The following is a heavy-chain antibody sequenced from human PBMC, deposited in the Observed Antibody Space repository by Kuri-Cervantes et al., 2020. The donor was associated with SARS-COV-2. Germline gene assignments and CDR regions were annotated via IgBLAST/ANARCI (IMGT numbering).Heavy chain of an antibody. CDR3: ARDLQYRGQYYYYGLDV. V-gene: IGHV3-48*01. Sequence: GGSLRLSCAASGFTFSSYGMQWVRQAPGKGLEWISHISSSSTTIYYADSVEGRFTVSRDNARNSVYLQMDSLRAEDTAVYYCARDLQYRGQYYYYGLDVWGQGATVTVSS. D-gene: IGHD3-16*01. CDR2: ISSSSTTI. J-gene: IGHJ6*02. CDR1: GFTFSSYG.